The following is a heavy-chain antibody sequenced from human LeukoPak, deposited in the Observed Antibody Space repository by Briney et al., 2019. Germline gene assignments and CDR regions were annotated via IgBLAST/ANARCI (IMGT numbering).Heavy chain of an antibody. D-gene: IGHD2-15*01. CDR3: ASGVAATLAYFQH. V-gene: IGHV4-59*01. Sequence: PSETLSLTCTVSGGSISSYYWSWIRQPPGKGLEWIGYIYYSGSTNYNPSLKSRVTISVDTSKNQFSLKLSSVTAADTAVYYCASGVAATLAYFQHWGQGTLVTVSS. CDR2: IYYSGST. J-gene: IGHJ1*01. CDR1: GGSISSYY.